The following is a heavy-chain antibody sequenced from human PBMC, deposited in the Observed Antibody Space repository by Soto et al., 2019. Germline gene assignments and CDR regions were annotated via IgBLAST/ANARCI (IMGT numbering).Heavy chain of an antibody. CDR2: IYSGGST. Sequence: GGSLRLSCAASGFTVSSNYMSWVRQAPGKGLEWVSVIYSGGSTYYADSVKGRFTISRDNSKNTLYLQMNSLRAEDTAVYYCASRGSDYYYYMDVWGKGTTVNVSS. V-gene: IGHV3-66*01. D-gene: IGHD5-12*01. CDR1: GFTVSSNY. CDR3: ASRGSDYYYYMDV. J-gene: IGHJ6*03.